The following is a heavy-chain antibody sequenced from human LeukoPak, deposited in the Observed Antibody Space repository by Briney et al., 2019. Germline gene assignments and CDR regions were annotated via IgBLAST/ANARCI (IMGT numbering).Heavy chain of an antibody. CDR3: ARGPIYLWLYYGMDV. CDR1: GFSVGDHA. Sequence: GGSLRLSCTGSGFSVGDHAMTWVRQAPGKGLEGVGFIRSKAYGETTEYAASVNGRFTVSRDDSTNTIYLQMDSLKIEDTAVYYCARGPIYLWLYYGMDVWGQGTTVTVSS. CDR2: IRSKAYGETT. J-gene: IGHJ6*02. V-gene: IGHV3-49*04. D-gene: IGHD6-19*01.